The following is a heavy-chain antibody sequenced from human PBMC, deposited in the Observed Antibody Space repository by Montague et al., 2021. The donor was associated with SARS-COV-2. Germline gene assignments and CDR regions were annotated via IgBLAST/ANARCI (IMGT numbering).Heavy chain of an antibody. CDR3: AREPRETGSDCYYDVWSCYFLPWGDYYDGMDV. CDR2: ISSSGSTI. CDR1: GFTFSSYE. Sequence: SLRLSCAASGFTFSSYEMNWVRQAPGKGLEWVSYISSSGSTIYYADSVKGRFTISRDNAKNSLYLQMNSLRAEDTAVYYCAREPRETGSDCYYDVWSCYFLPWGDYYDGMDVWGQGTTVTVSS. V-gene: IGHV3-48*03. D-gene: IGHD3-3*01. J-gene: IGHJ6*02.